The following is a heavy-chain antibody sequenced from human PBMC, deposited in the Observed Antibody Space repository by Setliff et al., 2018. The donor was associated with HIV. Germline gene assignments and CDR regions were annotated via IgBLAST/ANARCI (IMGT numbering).Heavy chain of an antibody. Sequence: RASVKVSCKASGDIFTSYYMHWVRQAPGQGPEWMGVINPSGGSTIYAQKFQGRVTMTTDTSTRTAYMELRSLRSDDTAVYYCARQETGMGSYYGDYYYYMDVWGKGTTVTVSS. CDR2: INPSGGST. CDR1: GDIFTSYY. CDR3: ARQETGMGSYYGDYYYYMDV. D-gene: IGHD3-22*01. J-gene: IGHJ6*03. V-gene: IGHV1-46*01.